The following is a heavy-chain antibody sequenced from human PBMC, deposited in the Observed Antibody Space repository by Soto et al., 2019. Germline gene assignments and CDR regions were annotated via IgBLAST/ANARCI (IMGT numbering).Heavy chain of an antibody. J-gene: IGHJ4*02. Sequence: GGSLRLSCAASGFTFSSYGMHWVRQAPGKGLEWVAVISYDGSNKYYADSVKGRFTISRDNSKNTLYLQMNSLRAEDTAVYYCAKKVVRYSGYHDYWGQGTLVTVSS. CDR3: AKKVVRYSGYHDY. CDR1: GFTFSSYG. D-gene: IGHD5-12*01. CDR2: ISYDGSNK. V-gene: IGHV3-30*18.